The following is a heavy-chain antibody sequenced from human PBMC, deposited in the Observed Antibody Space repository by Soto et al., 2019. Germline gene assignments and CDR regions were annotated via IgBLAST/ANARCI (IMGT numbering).Heavy chain of an antibody. CDR3: ARDLQADY. CDR1: GYTFTNFG. Sequence: ASVKVSCKASGYTFTNFGISWVRQAPGQGLEWMGWISAYNGNTKYAQNFQGRVTITRDTSASTAYMELSSLRSEDTAVYYCARDLQADYWGQGTLVTVSS. CDR2: ISAYNGNT. J-gene: IGHJ4*02. V-gene: IGHV1-18*01.